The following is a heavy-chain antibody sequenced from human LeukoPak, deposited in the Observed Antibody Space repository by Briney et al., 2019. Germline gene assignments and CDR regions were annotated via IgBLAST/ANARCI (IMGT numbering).Heavy chain of an antibody. CDR2: ISGSGGST. CDR1: GFTFDTYA. Sequence: GGSLRLSCAAAGFTFDTYAMSWVRQAPGKGLEWVSAISGSGGSTYYADSVKGRFTISRDNSKNTLYLQMNSLRAEDTAVYYCAKSVGGGDYWGQGTLVTVSS. CDR3: AKSVGGGDY. D-gene: IGHD3-16*01. J-gene: IGHJ4*02. V-gene: IGHV3-23*01.